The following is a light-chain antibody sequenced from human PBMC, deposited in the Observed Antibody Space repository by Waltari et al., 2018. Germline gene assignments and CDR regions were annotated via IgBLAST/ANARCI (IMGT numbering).Light chain of an antibody. CDR1: SNDVGGYGY. CDR2: EVS. J-gene: IGLJ1*01. Sequence: QSALTQPASVSGSPGQSITISCTGTSNDVGGYGYVSCYQQYPGKAPKLLIYEVSYRPSGLSTRFSGSKSGNTSSLTISGLQAEDEADYYCSSHTATVPHVFGTGTRVTVV. CDR3: SSHTATVPHV. V-gene: IGLV2-14*01.